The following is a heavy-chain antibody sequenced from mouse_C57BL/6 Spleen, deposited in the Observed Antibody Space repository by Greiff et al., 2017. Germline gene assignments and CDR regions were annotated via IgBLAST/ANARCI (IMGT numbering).Heavy chain of an antibody. CDR3: TRRDYYGSRDYAMDC. Sequence: QVQLQQSGAELVRPGASVTLSCKASGYTFTDYEMHWVKQTPVHGLEWIGAIDPETGGTAYNQKFKGKAILTADKSSSTAYMELRSLTSEDSAVYYCTRRDYYGSRDYAMDCWGQGTSVTVSS. CDR2: IDPETGGT. D-gene: IGHD1-1*01. V-gene: IGHV1-15*01. J-gene: IGHJ4*01. CDR1: GYTFTDYE.